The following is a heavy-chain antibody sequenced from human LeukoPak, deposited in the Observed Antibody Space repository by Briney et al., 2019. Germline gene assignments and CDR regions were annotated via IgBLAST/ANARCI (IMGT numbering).Heavy chain of an antibody. D-gene: IGHD2-21*01. CDR1: GFTFSSFW. V-gene: IGHV3-7*01. Sequence: GGSLRLSSEASGFTFSSFWMSWVRQVPGKGLEWVANIKTDGSETHHVDSVRGRFTISRDNAKNSLYLQMNSLRVEDAGVYYYATNGHSHPNWGQGTLVSVYS. CDR2: IKTDGSET. J-gene: IGHJ4*02. CDR3: ATNGHSHPN.